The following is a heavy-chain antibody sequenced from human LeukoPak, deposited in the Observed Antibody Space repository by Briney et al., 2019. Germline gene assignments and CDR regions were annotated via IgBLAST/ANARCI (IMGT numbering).Heavy chain of an antibody. D-gene: IGHD2-21*02. CDR1: GFTFSSYW. Sequence: PGGSLRLSCAASGFTFSSYWMSWVRQAPGKGLEWVANIKQDGSEKYYVDSVKGRFTISRDNAKNSLYLQMNSLRAEDTAVYYCARDISGIAYCGGDCYSHAFDIWGQGTMVTVSS. CDR2: IKQDGSEK. CDR3: ARDISGIAYCGGDCYSHAFDI. J-gene: IGHJ3*02. V-gene: IGHV3-7*01.